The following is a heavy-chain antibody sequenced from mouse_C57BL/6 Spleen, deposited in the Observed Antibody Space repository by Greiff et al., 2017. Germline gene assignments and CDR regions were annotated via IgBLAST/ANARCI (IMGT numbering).Heavy chain of an antibody. V-gene: IGHV5-9*01. J-gene: IGHJ3*01. CDR1: GFTFSSYT. CDR2: ISGGGGNT. Sequence: EVQGVESGGGLVKPGGSLKLSCAASGFTFSSYTMSWVRQTPEKRLEWVATISGGGGNTYYPDSVKGRFTISRDNAKNTLYLQMSSLRSEDTALYYCASLYYSNYERFAYWGQGTLVTVSA. CDR3: ASLYYSNYERFAY. D-gene: IGHD2-5*01.